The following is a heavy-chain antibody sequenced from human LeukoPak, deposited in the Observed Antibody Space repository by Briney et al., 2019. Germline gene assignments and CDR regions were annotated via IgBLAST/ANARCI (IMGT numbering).Heavy chain of an antibody. D-gene: IGHD5-18*01. J-gene: IGHJ6*03. Sequence: GGSLRLSCAASGFTFSSYAMSWVRQAPGKGLEWVSAISGSGGSTYYADSVKGRFTISRDNSKNTLYLQMNSLRAEDTAVYYCAKSGGTAMVRYYYYYYMDVWGKGTTVTVSS. CDR3: AKSGGTAMVRYYYYYYMDV. CDR1: GFTFSSYA. V-gene: IGHV3-23*01. CDR2: ISGSGGST.